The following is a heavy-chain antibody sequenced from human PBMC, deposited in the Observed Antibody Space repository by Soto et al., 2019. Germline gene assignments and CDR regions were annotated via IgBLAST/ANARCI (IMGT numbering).Heavy chain of an antibody. J-gene: IGHJ4*02. CDR1: GYTFTSYY. CDR2: INPSGGST. Sequence: ASVKVSCKASGYTFTSYYMHWVRQAPGQGLEWMGIINPSGGSTSYAQKFQGRVNMTRDTSTSTVYMELSSLRSEDTAVYYCARGRSSYYDFWSGPLDYWGQGTLVTVSS. D-gene: IGHD3-3*01. V-gene: IGHV1-46*03. CDR3: ARGRSSYYDFWSGPLDY.